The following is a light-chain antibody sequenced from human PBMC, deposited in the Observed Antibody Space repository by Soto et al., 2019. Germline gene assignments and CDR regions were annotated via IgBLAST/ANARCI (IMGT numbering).Light chain of an antibody. V-gene: IGKV1-5*01. Sequence: DIQMTQSPSTLSASVGDRVTITCRASQSISSWLAWYQQKPGKAPKLLVYDASTLQSGVASRFSGSGSGTEFTLTISSLQSDDFAVYYCQQYNNWPPWTFGQGTKV. CDR2: DAS. CDR1: QSISSW. CDR3: QQYNNWPPWT. J-gene: IGKJ1*01.